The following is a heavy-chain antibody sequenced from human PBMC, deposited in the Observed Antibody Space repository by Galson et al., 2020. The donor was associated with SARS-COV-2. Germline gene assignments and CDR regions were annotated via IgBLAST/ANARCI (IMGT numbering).Heavy chain of an antibody. J-gene: IGHJ6*02. CDR3: ARLMYYDVLSGYMVDV. CDR2: INPKSGGT. CDR1: GYTFTDYY. V-gene: IGHV1-2*02. D-gene: IGHD3-9*01. Sequence: SVKVSCKASGYTFTDYYIHWVRQAPGQGLEWMGWINPKSGGTNYAQKFEGRVTMTRDTSITTAYMELSRLRADDTAVYYCARLMYYDVLSGYMVDVWFQGTMVTVS.